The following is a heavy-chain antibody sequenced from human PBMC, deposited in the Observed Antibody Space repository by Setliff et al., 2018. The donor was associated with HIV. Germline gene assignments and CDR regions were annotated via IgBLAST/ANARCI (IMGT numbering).Heavy chain of an antibody. CDR2: IKPNSGDT. V-gene: IGHV1-2*02. D-gene: IGHD2-21*02. CDR1: AYTLSDSY. CDR3: ARDHGGNSGYNWFDP. J-gene: IGHJ5*02. Sequence: ASVKVSCKASAYTLSDSYIHWVRQAPGQGLEWVGRIKPNSGDTNYAQNFQGRVTMTRDTSFSPAYTSIRTTYMKLTNLKSDDTAVYYCARDHGGNSGYNWFDPWGQGTLVTVS.